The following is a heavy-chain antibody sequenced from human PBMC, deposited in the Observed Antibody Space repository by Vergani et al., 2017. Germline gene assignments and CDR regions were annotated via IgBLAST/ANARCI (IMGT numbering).Heavy chain of an antibody. Sequence: EVQLVESGGGLVKPGGSLRLSCAASGFTFSNAWMSWVRQAPGKGLEWVGRIKSKTDGGTTDYAAPVKGRFTISRDDSKNTLYLQMNSLKTGDTAVYYCTTEFTYYYDSSGYYEIQHWGQGTLVTVSS. J-gene: IGHJ1*01. D-gene: IGHD3-22*01. CDR1: GFTFSNAW. CDR3: TTEFTYYYDSSGYYEIQH. V-gene: IGHV3-15*01. CDR2: IKSKTDGGTT.